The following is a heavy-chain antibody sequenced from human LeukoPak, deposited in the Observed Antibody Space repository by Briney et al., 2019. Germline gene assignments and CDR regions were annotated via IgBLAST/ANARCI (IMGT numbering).Heavy chain of an antibody. Sequence: GGSLRLSCAASGFTFSNYSMNWVRQAPGKGLEWVSSISTSSHYIYYADSVKGRFTISRDNAKNSLYLQMNSLRAEDTAVYYCARVKTVAGIDYWGQGTLVTVSS. J-gene: IGHJ4*02. CDR3: ARVKTVAGIDY. D-gene: IGHD6-19*01. CDR2: ISTSSHYI. V-gene: IGHV3-21*01. CDR1: GFTFSNYS.